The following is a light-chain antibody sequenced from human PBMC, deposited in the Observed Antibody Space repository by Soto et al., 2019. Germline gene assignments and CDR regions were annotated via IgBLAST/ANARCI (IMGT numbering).Light chain of an antibody. Sequence: EIVLTQSPATLYLSPGETATLSCRASQSVFGYLAWYQEKPGRAPRLVIYDVSNRASGIPSRFSGGGSGTDFTLTIRSLEPEDSAVYYCQQRSNWPPFTFGQGTRLEIK. J-gene: IGKJ5*01. CDR2: DVS. CDR1: QSVFGY. CDR3: QQRSNWPPFT. V-gene: IGKV3-11*01.